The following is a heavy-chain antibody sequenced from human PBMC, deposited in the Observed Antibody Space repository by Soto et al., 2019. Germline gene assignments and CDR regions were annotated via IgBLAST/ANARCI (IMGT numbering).Heavy chain of an antibody. V-gene: IGHV1-2*04. Sequence: QVQLVQSGAEVKKPGASVKVSCKASGYTFTGYYMHWVRQAPGQGLEWMGWINPNSGGTNYAQKCQGWVTMTRDTSISTASMELSRLRSDDTAVYYCARGGAYGDYVAYYYYYMDVWGKGTTVTVSS. CDR3: ARGGAYGDYVAYYYYYMDV. CDR2: INPNSGGT. D-gene: IGHD4-17*01. J-gene: IGHJ6*03. CDR1: GYTFTGYY.